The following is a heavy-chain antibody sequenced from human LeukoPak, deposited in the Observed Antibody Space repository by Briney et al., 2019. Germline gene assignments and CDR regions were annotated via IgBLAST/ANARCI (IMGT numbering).Heavy chain of an antibody. V-gene: IGHV3-23*01. J-gene: IGHJ4*02. CDR3: AKEGSDFWSGYLRYFDY. CDR2: VSGSGGST. CDR1: GFTFSNYA. D-gene: IGHD3-3*01. Sequence: PGGSLRLSCAASGFTFSNYAMSWVGQAPGKGLNWVSSVSGSGGSTYYADSVKGRFTISRDNSKNTLYLQMNSLRAEDTAVYYCAKEGSDFWSGYLRYFDYWGQGTLVTVSS.